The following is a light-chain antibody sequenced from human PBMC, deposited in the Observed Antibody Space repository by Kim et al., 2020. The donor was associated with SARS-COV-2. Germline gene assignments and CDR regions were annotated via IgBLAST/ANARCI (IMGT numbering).Light chain of an antibody. CDR3: QSSDSSDTFWV. Sequence: SYELTQPPSVSVSPGQTARITCSGDALPKQYAYWFQQKPGQAPVLVIYEDTERPSGIPERFSGSTSGTTVTLTISGVQVEDEADYYCQSSDSSDTFWVFG. J-gene: IGLJ3*02. CDR1: ALPKQY. CDR2: EDT. V-gene: IGLV3-25*03.